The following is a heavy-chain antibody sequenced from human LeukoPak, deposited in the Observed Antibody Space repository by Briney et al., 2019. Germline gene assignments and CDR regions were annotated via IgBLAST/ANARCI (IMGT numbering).Heavy chain of an antibody. D-gene: IGHD4-17*01. CDR1: GGIFSSYA. Sequence: ASVKVSCKASGGIFSSYAISWVRQAPGQGLEWMGRVIPNFETTTYAQKFQGRVTITADKSADTVYMDLGSLTSEDTAVYYCARDLGDYVGSDYYMDVWGKGTTVTVSS. V-gene: IGHV1-69*06. CDR2: VIPNFETT. CDR3: ARDLGDYVGSDYYMDV. J-gene: IGHJ6*03.